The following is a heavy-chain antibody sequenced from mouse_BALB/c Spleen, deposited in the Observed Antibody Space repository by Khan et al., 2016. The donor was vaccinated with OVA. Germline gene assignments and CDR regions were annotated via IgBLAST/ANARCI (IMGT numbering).Heavy chain of an antibody. CDR1: GFTFSDFY. V-gene: IGHV7-1*02. D-gene: IGHD1-1*01. J-gene: IGHJ1*01. CDR2: SRNKANDYTT. CDR3: ARDYYGSSYWYFDG. Sequence: EVKLMESGGGLVQPGGSLRLSCATSGFTFSDFYMEWVRQPPGKRLEWIAASRNKANDYTTEYSASVKGRFIVSRDTSQSILYLQMNALRAEDTAIYYCARDYYGSSYWYFDGWGAGTTVTVSS.